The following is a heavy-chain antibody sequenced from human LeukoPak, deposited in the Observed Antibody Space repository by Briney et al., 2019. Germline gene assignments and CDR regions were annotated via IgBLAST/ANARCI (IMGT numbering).Heavy chain of an antibody. V-gene: IGHV3-30*03. CDR1: GFTFSSYG. Sequence: PGRSLTLSCAASGFTFSSYGMHWVRQAPGRGLEWVAVIPHDGSNKYYGDPVRGRFTISRDNSKNTLYLQMNSLRAEDTAVYYCATSITAPGTFDYWGQGTLVTVSS. D-gene: IGHD1-7*01. J-gene: IGHJ4*02. CDR2: IPHDGSNK. CDR3: ATSITAPGTFDY.